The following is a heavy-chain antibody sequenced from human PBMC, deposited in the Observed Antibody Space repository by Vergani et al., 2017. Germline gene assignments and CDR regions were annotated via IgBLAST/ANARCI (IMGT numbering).Heavy chain of an antibody. D-gene: IGHD5-18*01. Sequence: QVQLVQSGAEVKKPGSSVKVSCKASGGTFSSYAISWVRQAPGQGLEWMGRIIPIFGIANYAQKFQGRVTITADKSTSTAYMELSSLRSEDTAVYYCAREGSGIQLGLPLEYGGQGTLVTVSS. J-gene: IGHJ4*02. CDR1: GGTFSSYA. V-gene: IGHV1-69*04. CDR3: AREGSGIQLGLPLEY. CDR2: IIPIFGIA.